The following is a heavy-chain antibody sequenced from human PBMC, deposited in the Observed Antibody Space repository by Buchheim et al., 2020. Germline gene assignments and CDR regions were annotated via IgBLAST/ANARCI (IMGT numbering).Heavy chain of an antibody. Sequence: QVQLQESGPGLVKPSETLSLTCTVSGGSISSYYWSWIRQPPGKGLEWIGYISYSGSTNYNPSLKSRVTISVDTSKNQFSLKQSSVTAADTAVYYCARASRDRDHYDILTGYYQAPYFDYWGQGTL. CDR1: GGSISSYY. J-gene: IGHJ4*02. D-gene: IGHD3-9*01. CDR3: ARASRDRDHYDILTGYYQAPYFDY. V-gene: IGHV4-59*01. CDR2: ISYSGST.